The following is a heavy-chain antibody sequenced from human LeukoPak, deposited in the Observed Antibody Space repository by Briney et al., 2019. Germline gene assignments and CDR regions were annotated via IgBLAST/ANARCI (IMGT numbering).Heavy chain of an antibody. CDR1: GYTFTSYW. V-gene: IGHV5-51*01. CDR3: ARPNLYSSSDLDY. CDR2: IYPGDSDT. Sequence: GASVKVSCKGSGYTFTSYWIGWVRQMPGKGLEWMGIIYPGDSDTRYSPSLQGQVTISADKSISTAYLQWSNLKASDTAIYYCARPNLYSSSDLDYWGQGTLVTVSS. J-gene: IGHJ4*02. D-gene: IGHD6-6*01.